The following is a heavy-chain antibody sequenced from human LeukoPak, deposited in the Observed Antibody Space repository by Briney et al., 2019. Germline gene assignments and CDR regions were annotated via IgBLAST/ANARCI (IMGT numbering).Heavy chain of an antibody. Sequence: SETLSLTCTVSGGSISSSSYYWGWIRHPPGKGLEWIGGIYYSGSTYYNPSLKSRVTISVDTSKNQFSLKLSSVTAADTAVYYCARYRVREGVFDAFDIWGQGTMVTVSS. CDR2: IYYSGST. CDR1: GGSISSSSYY. J-gene: IGHJ3*02. V-gene: IGHV4-39*01. CDR3: ARYRVREGVFDAFDI. D-gene: IGHD1-26*01.